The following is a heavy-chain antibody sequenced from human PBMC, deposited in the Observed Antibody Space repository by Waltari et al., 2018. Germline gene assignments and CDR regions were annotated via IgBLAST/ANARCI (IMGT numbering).Heavy chain of an antibody. J-gene: IGHJ5*02. V-gene: IGHV4-4*07. D-gene: IGHD1-26*01. CDR1: GGSIRSYY. CDR2: IYTSGST. Sequence: QVQLQESGPGLVKPSETLSLTCTVSGGSIRSYYWSWLLQPAGKGLEWIGHIYTSGSTNYNPSLKSRVTMSVDTSKNQFSLKLNSVTAADTAIYYCTRGRGGGGSSNNWFDPWGQGTLVIVSS. CDR3: TRGRGGGGSSNNWFDP.